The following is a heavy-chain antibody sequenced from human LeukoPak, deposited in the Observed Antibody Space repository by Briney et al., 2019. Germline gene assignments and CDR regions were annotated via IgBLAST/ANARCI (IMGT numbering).Heavy chain of an antibody. J-gene: IGHJ4*02. CDR2: INAGNGNT. CDR1: GYTFTSYA. V-gene: IGHV1-3*03. Sequence: GASVKVSCKASGYTFTSYAMHWVRQAPGQRLEWMGWINAGNGNTKYSQEFQGRVTITRDTSASTAYMELSSLRSEDTAVYYCARRAGEYSHPYDYWGQGTLVTVSS. D-gene: IGHD4-17*01. CDR3: ARRAGEYSHPYDY.